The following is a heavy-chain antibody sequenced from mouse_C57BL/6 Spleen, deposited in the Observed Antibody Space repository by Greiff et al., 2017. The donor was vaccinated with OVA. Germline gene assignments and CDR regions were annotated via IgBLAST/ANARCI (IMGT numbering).Heavy chain of an antibody. V-gene: IGHV1-47*01. CDR1: GYTFTTYP. Sequence: VQLQQSGAELVKPGASVKMSCKASGYTFTTYPIEWMKQNHGKSLEWIGNFHPYNDDTKYNEKFKGKATLTVEKSSSTVYLELSRLTSDDSAVYNCARNYDYSYWYFDVWGTGTTVTVSS. J-gene: IGHJ1*03. CDR2: FHPYNDDT. D-gene: IGHD2-4*01. CDR3: ARNYDYSYWYFDV.